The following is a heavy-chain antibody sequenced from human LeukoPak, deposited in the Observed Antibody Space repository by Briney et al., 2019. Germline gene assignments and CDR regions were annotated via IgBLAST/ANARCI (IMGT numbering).Heavy chain of an antibody. CDR1: GGSIDSNVYY. D-gene: IGHD1-20*01. Sequence: SETLSLTRNVSGGSIDSNVYYWSWVRQLPGKGLEWIGYVYYTRVSYYNPSLRSRATISLDTSTSQFTLKLASVTAADTAIYYCATQYNFLFDNWGQGTLVTVSS. V-gene: IGHV4-31*03. CDR2: VYYTRVS. J-gene: IGHJ4*02. CDR3: ATQYNFLFDN.